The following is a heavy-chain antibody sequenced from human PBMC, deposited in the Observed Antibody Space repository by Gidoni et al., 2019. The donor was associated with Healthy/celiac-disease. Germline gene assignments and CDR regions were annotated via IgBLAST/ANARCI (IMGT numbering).Heavy chain of an antibody. J-gene: IGHJ4*02. CDR1: GFTFSSYG. Sequence: QVQLVESGGGVVQPGRSLRLSCAASGFTFSSYGMHWVRQAPGKGLEWVAVISYDGSNKYYADSVKGRFTISRDNSKNTLYLQMNSLRAEDTAVYYCASVRIAGTDYWGQGTLVTVSS. D-gene: IGHD6-13*01. CDR2: ISYDGSNK. CDR3: ASVRIAGTDY. V-gene: IGHV3-30*03.